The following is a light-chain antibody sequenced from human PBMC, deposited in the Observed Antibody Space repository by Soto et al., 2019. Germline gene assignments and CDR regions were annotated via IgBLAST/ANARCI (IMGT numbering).Light chain of an antibody. Sequence: EIEMTQSPATLSVSPGERATLSCRASQSVRSNLAWYQQQPGQAPRLLIYGASTRATGIPARFSGSGSGTEFTLTISSLQSEDIAVYYCQQYDDWHLITFGPGTTVDVK. V-gene: IGKV3-15*01. CDR1: QSVRSN. CDR2: GAS. CDR3: QQYDDWHLIT. J-gene: IGKJ3*01.